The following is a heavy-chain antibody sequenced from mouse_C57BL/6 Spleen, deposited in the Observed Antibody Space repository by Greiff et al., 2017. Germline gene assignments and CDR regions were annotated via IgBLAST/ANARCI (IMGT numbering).Heavy chain of an antibody. D-gene: IGHD2-3*01. CDR3: VRQGGDGYYYAMDY. Sequence: EVKLVESGGGLVQPKGSLKLSCAASGFSFNTYAMNWVRQAPGKGLEWVARIRSKSNNYATYYADSVKDRFTISRDDSESMLYLQMNNLKTEDTAMYYCVRQGGDGYYYAMDYWGQGTSVTVSS. CDR2: IRSKSNNYAT. J-gene: IGHJ4*01. CDR1: GFSFNTYA. V-gene: IGHV10-1*01.